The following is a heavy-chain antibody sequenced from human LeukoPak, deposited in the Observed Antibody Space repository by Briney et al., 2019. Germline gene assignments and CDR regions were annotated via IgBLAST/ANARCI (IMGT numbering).Heavy chain of an antibody. CDR1: GGTFISYA. CDR2: IIPIFGTA. D-gene: IGHD3-3*01. J-gene: IGHJ6*03. Sequence: SXKVSCKASGGTFISYAISWVRQAPGQGLEWMGGIIPIFGTANYAQKFQGRVTITADESTSTAYMELSSLRSEDTAVYYCAGAVVIIPDYYYMDVWGKGTTVTVSS. V-gene: IGHV1-69*01. CDR3: AGAVVIIPDYYYMDV.